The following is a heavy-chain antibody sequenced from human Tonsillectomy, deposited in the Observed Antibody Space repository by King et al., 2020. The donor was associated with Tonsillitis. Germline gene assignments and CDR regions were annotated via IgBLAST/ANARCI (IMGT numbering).Heavy chain of an antibody. J-gene: IGHJ5*02. D-gene: IGHD3-22*01. CDR3: ASCFITDGWFDP. V-gene: IGHV2-26*01. CDR2: LFSNDAK. CDR1: GFSLSNARMG. Sequence: TLKESGPVLVKPTETLTLTCTVSGFSLSNARMGVSWIRQPPGKALEWLAHLFSNDAKSYSTSLKSRPTISKDTSKSQVVLTMTNMDPVDTATYYCASCFITDGWFDPWGQGTLVTVSS.